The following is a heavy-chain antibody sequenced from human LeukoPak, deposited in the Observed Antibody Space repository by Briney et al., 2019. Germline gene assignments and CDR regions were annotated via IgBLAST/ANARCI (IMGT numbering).Heavy chain of an antibody. V-gene: IGHV3-20*04. J-gene: IGHJ3*02. CDR3: LRARGYYNAVDAFDI. D-gene: IGHD3-10*01. CDR1: GFTFDDYG. Sequence: GGSLRLSCAASGFTFDDYGMSWVRQAPGKGLEWVSGINWNGGSTVYADSVKGRFTISRDNAKNSLYLQMNSLRAEDTALYYCLRARGYYNAVDAFDIWGQGTMVTVSS. CDR2: INWNGGST.